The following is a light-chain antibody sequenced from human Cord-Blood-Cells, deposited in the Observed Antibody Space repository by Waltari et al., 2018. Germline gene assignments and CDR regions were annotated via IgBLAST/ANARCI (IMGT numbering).Light chain of an antibody. Sequence: QSALTHPASVSGSPGQSITLPRTGTSRDVGGYNYVSWYQQHPGKAPKLMIYDVSNRPSGVSNRFSGSKSGNTASLTISGLQAEDEADYYCSSYTSSSTLVFGGGTKLTVL. J-gene: IGLJ2*01. V-gene: IGLV2-14*01. CDR1: SRDVGGYNY. CDR2: DVS. CDR3: SSYTSSSTLV.